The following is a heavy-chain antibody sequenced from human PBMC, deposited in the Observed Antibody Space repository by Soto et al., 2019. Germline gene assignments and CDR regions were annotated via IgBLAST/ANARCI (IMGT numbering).Heavy chain of an antibody. CDR1: GGTFSSYA. Sequence: QVQLVQSGAEVKKPGSSVKVSCKASGGTFSSYAISWVRQAPGQGLEWMGGIIPIFGTANYAQKFQGRVTITAYESTSTAYMELSSVRSEDTAVYYCARVVLRLGELLSDYWGEGTLVTVSS. D-gene: IGHD3-16*01. V-gene: IGHV1-69*01. J-gene: IGHJ4*02. CDR3: ARVVLRLGELLSDY. CDR2: IIPIFGTA.